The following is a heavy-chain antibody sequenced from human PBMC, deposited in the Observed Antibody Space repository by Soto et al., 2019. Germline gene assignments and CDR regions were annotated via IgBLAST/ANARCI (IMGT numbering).Heavy chain of an antibody. D-gene: IGHD6-13*01. CDR3: TTEIAAAGHPPFDY. J-gene: IGHJ4*02. V-gene: IGHV3-15*01. Sequence: LRLSCAASGFTFSNAWMSWVRQAPGKGLEWVGRIKSKTDGGTTDYAAPVKGRFTISRDDSKNTLYLQMNSLKTEDTAVYYCTTEIAAAGHPPFDYWGQGTLVTVSS. CDR1: GFTFSNAW. CDR2: IKSKTDGGTT.